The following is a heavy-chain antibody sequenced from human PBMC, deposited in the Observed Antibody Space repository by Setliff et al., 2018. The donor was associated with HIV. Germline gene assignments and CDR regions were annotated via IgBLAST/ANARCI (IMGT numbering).Heavy chain of an antibody. V-gene: IGHV1-18*01. CDR2: ISPYNGHT. J-gene: IGHJ4*02. Sequence: ASVKVSCKTSGDTLSIHPISWVRQAPGRGLDWMGWISPYNGHTNFAQKFQGRVTMTTDTATSTAYMEVRSLRSDDTAVYYCARTDYGGNSGGNYFDYWGQGSLVTVSS. CDR3: ARTDYGGNSGGNYFDY. CDR1: GDTLSIHP. D-gene: IGHD4-17*01.